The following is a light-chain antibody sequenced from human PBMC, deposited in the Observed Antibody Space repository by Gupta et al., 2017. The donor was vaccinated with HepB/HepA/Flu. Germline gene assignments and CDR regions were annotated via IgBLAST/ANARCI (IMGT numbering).Light chain of an antibody. CDR2: EVS. CDR1: SSDVGGYNY. J-gene: IGLJ3*02. CDR3: STYAGSSFWL. V-gene: IGLV2-8*01. Sequence: QSALTQPPSASGSPGPSVTISCTGTSSDVGGYNYVSWYQQHPGKAPKLMIYEVSKRPSGVPDRFSGSKSGNTASLTVSGLQAEDEADYHCSTYAGSSFWLFGGGTKLTVL.